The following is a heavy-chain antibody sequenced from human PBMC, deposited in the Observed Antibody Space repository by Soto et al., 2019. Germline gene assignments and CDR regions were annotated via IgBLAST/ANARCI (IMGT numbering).Heavy chain of an antibody. CDR3: ARGVSAGVDY. Sequence: QVQLVQSGAEVREPGASVKVSCKASGYSFTSLDINWVRQTAGQGLEWMGWMQPSTGRTGYAQKFQGRVTMTSDTSINTAYMELTTLTADETAFYYCARGVSAGVDYWGQGTLVTGSA. CDR2: MQPSTGRT. J-gene: IGHJ4*02. D-gene: IGHD1-26*01. CDR1: GYSFTSLD. V-gene: IGHV1-8*01.